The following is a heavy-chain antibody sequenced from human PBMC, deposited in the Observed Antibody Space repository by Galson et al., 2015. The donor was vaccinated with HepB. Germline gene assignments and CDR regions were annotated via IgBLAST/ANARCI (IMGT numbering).Heavy chain of an antibody. J-gene: IGHJ4*02. CDR2: ISSSGSTI. Sequence: SLRLSCAASGFTFSSYEMNWVRQAPGKGLEWVSYISSSGSTIYYADSVKGRFTISRDNAKNSLYLQMNSLRAEDTAVYYCATLSSGWYRYDYWGQGTLVTVSS. V-gene: IGHV3-48*03. CDR1: GFTFSSYE. CDR3: ATLSSGWYRYDY. D-gene: IGHD6-19*01.